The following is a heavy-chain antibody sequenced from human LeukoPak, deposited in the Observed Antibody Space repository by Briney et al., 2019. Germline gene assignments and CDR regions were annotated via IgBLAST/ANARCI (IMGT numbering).Heavy chain of an antibody. J-gene: IGHJ4*02. CDR3: ARSTGRYSGYNWYFDY. D-gene: IGHD5-12*01. CDR1: GYSFSTYG. Sequence: ASVKVSCTASGYSFSTYGIHGLRQAPGQGLEWVGWVSPNNGNTHYAQRVQGRVSMTADTPTGTASMELRSLRSDDTAVYYCARSTGRYSGYNWYFDYWGQGTLVTVSS. CDR2: VSPNNGNT. V-gene: IGHV1-18*04.